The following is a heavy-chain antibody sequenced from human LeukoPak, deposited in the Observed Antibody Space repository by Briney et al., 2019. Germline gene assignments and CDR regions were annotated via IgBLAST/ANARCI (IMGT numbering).Heavy chain of an antibody. CDR3: ARGLDYYDSSGSQGFWFDP. D-gene: IGHD3-22*01. CDR2: IYTSGST. Sequence: SETLSLTCTVSGGSISSSSYYWSWIRQPAGKGLEWIGRIYTSGSTNYNPSLKSRVTMSVDTSKNQFSLKLSSVTAADTAVYYCARGLDYYDSSGSQGFWFDPWGQGTLVTVSS. V-gene: IGHV4-61*02. J-gene: IGHJ5*02. CDR1: GGSISSSSYY.